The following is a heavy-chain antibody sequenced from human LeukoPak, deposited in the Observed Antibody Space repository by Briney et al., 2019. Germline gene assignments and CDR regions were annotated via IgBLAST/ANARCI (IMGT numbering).Heavy chain of an antibody. J-gene: IGHJ4*02. Sequence: ASVKVSYKASGFTFTGYYMHWVRQAPGQGLEWMGRINPNSGGTNYAQKFQGRVTMTRDTSISTAYMELSRLRSDDTAVYYCARPEDDYYDSSGYENYWGQGTLVTVSS. V-gene: IGHV1-2*06. D-gene: IGHD3-22*01. CDR2: INPNSGGT. CDR1: GFTFTGYY. CDR3: ARPEDDYYDSSGYENY.